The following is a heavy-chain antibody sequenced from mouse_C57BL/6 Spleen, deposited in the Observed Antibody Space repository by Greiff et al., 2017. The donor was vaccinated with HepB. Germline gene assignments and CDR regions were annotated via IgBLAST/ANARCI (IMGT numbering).Heavy chain of an antibody. J-gene: IGHJ2*01. Sequence: VQLQQPGAELVKPGASVKLSCKASGYTFTSYWMQWVKQRPGQGLEWIGEIDPSDSYTNYNQKFKGKATLTVDTSSSTAYMQLSSLTSEDSAVYYCARFIGLSFDYWGQGTTLTVSS. CDR1: GYTFTSYW. CDR3: ARFIGLSFDY. D-gene: IGHD6-1*01. CDR2: IDPSDSYT. V-gene: IGHV1-50*01.